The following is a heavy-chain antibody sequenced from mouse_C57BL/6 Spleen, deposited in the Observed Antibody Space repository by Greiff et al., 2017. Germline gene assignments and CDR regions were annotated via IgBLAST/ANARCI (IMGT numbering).Heavy chain of an antibody. Sequence: EVKLVESGGGLVKPGGSLKLSCAASGFTFSDYGMHWVRQAPEKGLEWVAYISSGSSTIYYADTVQGRFTISRDNAKNTLFLQMTSLRSEDTAMYYCASNWDYYFDCRGQGPTLTVAS. CDR3: ASNWDYYFDC. CDR2: ISSGSSTI. CDR1: GFTFSDYG. V-gene: IGHV5-17*01. D-gene: IGHD4-1*02. J-gene: IGHJ2*01.